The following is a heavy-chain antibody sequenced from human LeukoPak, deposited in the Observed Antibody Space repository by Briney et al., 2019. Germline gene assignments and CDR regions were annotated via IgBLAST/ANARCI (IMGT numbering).Heavy chain of an antibody. CDR2: ISSSSSYI. Sequence: PGGSLRLSCAASGFTFSSYSMNWVRQAPGKGLEWVSSISSSSSYIYYADSVKGRFTISRDNAKNSLYLQINSLRAEDTAVYYCARLAGYSSSWGIYYFDYWGQGTLVTVSS. V-gene: IGHV3-21*01. CDR3: ARLAGYSSSWGIYYFDY. D-gene: IGHD6-13*01. CDR1: GFTFSSYS. J-gene: IGHJ4*02.